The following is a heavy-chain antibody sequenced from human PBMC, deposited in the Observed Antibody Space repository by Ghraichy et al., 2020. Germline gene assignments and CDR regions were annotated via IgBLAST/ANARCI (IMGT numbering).Heavy chain of an antibody. Sequence: ASVKVSCKASGYTFTSYYMHWVRQAPGQGLEWMGIINPSGGSTSYAQKFQGRVTMTRDTSTSTVYMELSSLRSEDTAVYYCAYSSSWQKDAFDIWGQGTMVTVSS. CDR3: AYSSSWQKDAFDI. D-gene: IGHD6-13*01. V-gene: IGHV1-46*01. J-gene: IGHJ3*02. CDR2: INPSGGST. CDR1: GYTFTSYY.